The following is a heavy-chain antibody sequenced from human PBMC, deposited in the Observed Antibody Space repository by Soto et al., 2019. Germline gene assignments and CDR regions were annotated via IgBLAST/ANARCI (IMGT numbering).Heavy chain of an antibody. CDR3: ARPRWTGSYWDAFDI. Sequence: ASVKVSCKASGYTFTGYYMHWVRQAPGRGLEWMGWINPNSGGTNYAQKFQGWVTMTRDTSISTAYMELSRLRSDDTAVYYCARPRWTGSYWDAFDIWAQGTMVT. V-gene: IGHV1-2*04. CDR2: INPNSGGT. CDR1: GYTFTGYY. J-gene: IGHJ3*02. D-gene: IGHD1-26*01.